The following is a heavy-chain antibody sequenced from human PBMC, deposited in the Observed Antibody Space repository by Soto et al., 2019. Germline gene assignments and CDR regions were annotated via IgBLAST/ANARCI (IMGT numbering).Heavy chain of an antibody. CDR1: GFTFSSYA. D-gene: IGHD4-17*01. CDR3: AKGHSKISVNTVYFDY. CDR2: ISGSGGST. Sequence: GGSLRLSCAASGFTFSSYAMSWVRQAPGKGLEWVSAISGSGGSTYYADSVKGRFTISRDNSKNTLYLQMNSLRAEDTAVYYCAKGHSKISVNTVYFDYWGQGTLVTVSS. V-gene: IGHV3-23*01. J-gene: IGHJ4*02.